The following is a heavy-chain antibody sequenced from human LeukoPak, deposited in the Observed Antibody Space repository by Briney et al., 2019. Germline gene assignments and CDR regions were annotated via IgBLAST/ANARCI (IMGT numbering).Heavy chain of an antibody. CDR1: GYTFTVYY. V-gene: IGHV1-2*04. D-gene: IGHD2-15*01. Sequence: ASVKVSCKASGYTFTVYYMHWVRHSPGQALEWMVWINPNSCGTNYAQKFQGCVTMTRDTSSSTAYMELSRLRSDDTAVYYCARVSCSGGSCYSFGLGAFDIWGQGTMVTVSS. CDR2: INPNSCGT. J-gene: IGHJ3*02. CDR3: ARVSCSGGSCYSFGLGAFDI.